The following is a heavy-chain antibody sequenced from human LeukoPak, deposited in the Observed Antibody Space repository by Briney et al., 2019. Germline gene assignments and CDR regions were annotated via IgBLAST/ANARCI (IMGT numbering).Heavy chain of an antibody. CDR3: ARGGRGRWTLYYYYMDV. Sequence: ASVKVSCKASGYTFTSYDINWVRQATGQGLEWMGWMNPNSGNTGYAQKFQGRVTMTRNTSISTAYMELSSLRSKDTAVYYCARGGRGRWTLYYYYMDVWGKGTTVTISS. J-gene: IGHJ6*03. CDR2: MNPNSGNT. CDR1: GYTFTSYD. D-gene: IGHD3/OR15-3a*01. V-gene: IGHV1-8*01.